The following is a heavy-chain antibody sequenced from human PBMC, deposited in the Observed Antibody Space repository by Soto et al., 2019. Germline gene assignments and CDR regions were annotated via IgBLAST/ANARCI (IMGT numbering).Heavy chain of an antibody. J-gene: IGHJ4*02. CDR3: ARDPGYSYGYN. V-gene: IGHV1-3*01. Sequence: QVQLVQSGAEVKKPGASVKVSCKASGYTFTSYAMHWVRQDPRQRLEWMGWINAGNGNTKYSQKFQGRVTITRDTSASTAYMELISLRSEYTAVYYCARDPGYSYGYNWGQGTLVTVSS. CDR1: GYTFTSYA. D-gene: IGHD5-18*01. CDR2: INAGNGNT.